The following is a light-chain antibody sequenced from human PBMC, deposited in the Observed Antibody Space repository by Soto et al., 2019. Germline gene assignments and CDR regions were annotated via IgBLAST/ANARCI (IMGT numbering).Light chain of an antibody. CDR2: AAS. J-gene: IGKJ2*01. Sequence: DIQMTQSPSSLSASVGDGVTITCRASQGIGNYLAWYQQKPGKVPKLLIYAASTLQSGVPSRFSGSGSGTDFTLTISSLQPEDFATYYCQRYNSAPPYTFGQGTKLEIK. CDR1: QGIGNY. CDR3: QRYNSAPPYT. V-gene: IGKV1-27*01.